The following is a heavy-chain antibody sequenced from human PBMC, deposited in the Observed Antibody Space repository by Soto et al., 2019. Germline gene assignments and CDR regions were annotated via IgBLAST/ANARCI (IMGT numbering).Heavy chain of an antibody. CDR3: AHMGCSGGSCSNWFDP. J-gene: IGHJ5*02. CDR1: GFSLSTSGVG. Sequence: QITLKESGPTLVKPTQTLTLTCTFSGFSLSTSGVGVGWIRQPPGKALEWLALIYWDDDKRYSPSLKSRLTITKDTSKNQVVLTMTNMDPVATATYYCAHMGCSGGSCSNWFDPWGQGTLVTVSS. CDR2: IYWDDDK. V-gene: IGHV2-5*02. D-gene: IGHD2-15*01.